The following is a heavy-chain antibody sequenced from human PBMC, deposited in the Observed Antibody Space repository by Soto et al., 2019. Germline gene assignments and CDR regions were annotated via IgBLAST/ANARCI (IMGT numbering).Heavy chain of an antibody. J-gene: IGHJ4*02. V-gene: IGHV4-30-2*01. CDR1: GGSISSGGYS. CDR3: ARRYGGNFDY. Sequence: PSETLSLTCAVSGGSISSGGYSWSWIRQPPGKGLEWIGYIYHSGYTYCNPSLKSRVTISVDTSKNQFSLKLSSVTAADTAVYYCARRYGGNFDYWGQGTLVTVSS. CDR2: IYHSGYT. D-gene: IGHD2-15*01.